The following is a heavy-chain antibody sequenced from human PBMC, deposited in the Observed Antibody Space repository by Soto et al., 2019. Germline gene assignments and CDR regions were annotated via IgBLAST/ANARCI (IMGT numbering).Heavy chain of an antibody. CDR3: AKDDAYCGGDCYSSRLPWVFDY. CDR2: ISGSGGST. Sequence: PGGSLRLSCAASGFIFSSYAMSWVRQAPGKGLEWVSAISGSGGSTYYADSVKGRFTISRDNSKNTLYLQMNSLRAEDTAVYYCAKDDAYCGGDCYSSRLPWVFDYWGQGTLVTVSS. J-gene: IGHJ4*02. D-gene: IGHD2-21*02. CDR1: GFIFSSYA. V-gene: IGHV3-23*01.